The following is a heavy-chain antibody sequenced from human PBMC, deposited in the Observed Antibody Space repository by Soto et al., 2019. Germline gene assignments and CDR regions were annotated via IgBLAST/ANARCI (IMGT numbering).Heavy chain of an antibody. Sequence: QVQLVQSGTEMKKPGSSVKVSCKVSGDTVSRFAINWVRQAPGQGLEWMGGIIPIFGTANYAQKFHGRVTIHADDSTSTAYMELSSLRSQDTAVYYWARAYSQYGMDVWGQGTTITVSS. J-gene: IGHJ6*02. CDR2: IIPIFGTA. V-gene: IGHV1-69*12. D-gene: IGHD2-21*01. CDR1: GDTVSRFA. CDR3: ARAYSQYGMDV.